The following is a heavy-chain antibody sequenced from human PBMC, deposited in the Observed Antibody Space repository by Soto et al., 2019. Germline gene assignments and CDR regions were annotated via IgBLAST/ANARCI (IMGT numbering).Heavy chain of an antibody. CDR1: GFTVSSNY. CDR2: IYSGGST. J-gene: IGHJ5*02. CDR3: ARDRMYSSSWFS. V-gene: IGHV3-66*01. D-gene: IGHD6-13*01. Sequence: GSLRLSCAASGFTVSSNYMSWVRQAPGKGLEWVSVIYSGGSTYYADSVKGRFTISRDNSKNTLYLQMNSLRAEDTAVYYCARDRMYSSSWFSWGQGTLVTVSS.